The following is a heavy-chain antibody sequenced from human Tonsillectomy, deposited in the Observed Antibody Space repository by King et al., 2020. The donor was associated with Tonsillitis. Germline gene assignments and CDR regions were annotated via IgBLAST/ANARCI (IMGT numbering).Heavy chain of an antibody. CDR1: GFTLSSYW. CDR3: AARFCSITACFVASCNNFDN. D-gene: IGHD2-2*01. Sequence: VQLVESGGGLVQPGESLRLSCIASGFTLSSYWMTWVRQAPGKGLEWVANIRQDGNDKYYVDSVKGRFTISRDNSKNSLYLQMNSLRAEDTAVYYCAARFCSITACFVASCNNFDNWGQGTVVTVSS. J-gene: IGHJ4*02. V-gene: IGHV3-7*01. CDR2: IRQDGNDK.